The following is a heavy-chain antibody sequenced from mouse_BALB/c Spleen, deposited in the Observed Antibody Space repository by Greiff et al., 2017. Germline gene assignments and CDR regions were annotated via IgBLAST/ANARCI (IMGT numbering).Heavy chain of an antibody. Sequence: EVKLVESGGGLVQPGGSMKLSCVASGFTFSNYWMNWVRQSPEKGLEWVAEIRLKSNNYATHYAESVKGRFTISRDDSKSSVYLQMNNLRAEDTGIYYCTGVEYGNPWAMDYWGQGTSVTVSS. CDR3: TGVEYGNPWAMDY. CDR1: GFTFSNYW. CDR2: IRLKSNNYAT. J-gene: IGHJ4*01. V-gene: IGHV6-6*02. D-gene: IGHD2-10*02.